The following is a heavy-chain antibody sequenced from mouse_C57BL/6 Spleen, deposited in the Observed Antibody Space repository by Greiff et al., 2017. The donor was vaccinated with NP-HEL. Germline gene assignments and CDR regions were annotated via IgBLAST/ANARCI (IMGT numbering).Heavy chain of an antibody. CDR2: ISDGGSYT. Sequence: EVQVVESGGGLVKPGGSLKLSCAASGFTFSSYAMSWVRQTPEKRLEWVATISDGGSYTYYPDNVKGRFTISRDNAKNNLYLQMSHLKSEDTAMYYCARETAQATSAWFAYWGQGTLVTVSA. CDR1: GFTFSSYA. D-gene: IGHD3-2*02. J-gene: IGHJ3*01. CDR3: ARETAQATSAWFAY. V-gene: IGHV5-4*01.